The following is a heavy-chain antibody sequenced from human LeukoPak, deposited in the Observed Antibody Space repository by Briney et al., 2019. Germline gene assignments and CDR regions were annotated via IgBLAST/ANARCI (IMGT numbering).Heavy chain of an antibody. CDR2: ISWNSGSI. J-gene: IGHJ4*02. CDR3: AKGDSYGLPPHFDY. Sequence: PGGSLRLSCAASGFTFDDYAMHWVRQAPGKGLEWVSGISWNSGSIGYADSVKGRFTISRDNAKNSLYLQVNSLRAEDTALYYCAKGDSYGLPPHFDYWGQGTLVTVSS. V-gene: IGHV3-9*01. D-gene: IGHD5-18*01. CDR1: GFTFDDYA.